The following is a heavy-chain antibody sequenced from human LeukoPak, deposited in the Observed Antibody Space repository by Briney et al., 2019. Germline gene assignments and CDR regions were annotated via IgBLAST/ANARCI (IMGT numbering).Heavy chain of an antibody. CDR2: IYSGGST. CDR3: ARDRSSGSYYYYYHYYMDV. V-gene: IGHV3-66*02. J-gene: IGHJ6*03. Sequence: GGSLRLSCAASGFTVSSNYMSWVRQAPGKGLEWVSVIYSGGSTYYADFVKGRFTISRDNSKNTLYLQMNSLRAEDTAVYYCARDRSSGSYYYYYHYYMDVWGKGTTVTVSS. CDR1: GFTVSSNY. D-gene: IGHD1-26*01.